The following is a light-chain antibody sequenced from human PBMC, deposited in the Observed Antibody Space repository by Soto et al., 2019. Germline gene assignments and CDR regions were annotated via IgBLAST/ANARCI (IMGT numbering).Light chain of an antibody. Sequence: QSALTQPASLSGSPGQSITISCTGTISDVGSYNFVSWFKQHTGKVPKIIIYEGTERPSGVSNRFSASKSGNTASLTISGLQPEDEADYYCCSYAGPSTIFGGGTKLTVL. CDR3: CSYAGPSTI. V-gene: IGLV2-23*01. CDR1: ISDVGSYNF. CDR2: EGT. J-gene: IGLJ2*01.